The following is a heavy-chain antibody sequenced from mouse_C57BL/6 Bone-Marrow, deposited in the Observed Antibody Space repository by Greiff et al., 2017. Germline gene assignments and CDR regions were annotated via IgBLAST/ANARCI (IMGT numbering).Heavy chain of an antibody. CDR1: GYTFTDYY. Sequence: QVQLQQSGPELVKPGASVKISCKASGYTFTDYYINWVKQRPGQGLEWIGWIFPGSGSTYYNEKFKGKATLTVDKSSSTAYMLLSGLTPEDSAVYFCARAGISGSGAWFAYWGQGTLVTVSA. D-gene: IGHD3-2*02. CDR3: ARAGISGSGAWFAY. V-gene: IGHV1-75*01. CDR2: IFPGSGST. J-gene: IGHJ3*01.